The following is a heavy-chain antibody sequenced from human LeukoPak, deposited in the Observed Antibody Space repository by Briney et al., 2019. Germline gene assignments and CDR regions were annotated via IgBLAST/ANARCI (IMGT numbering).Heavy chain of an antibody. V-gene: IGHV3-20*01. D-gene: IGHD6-19*01. CDR3: AREGSSGPNGHGSDY. CDR2: LNWNCGST. CDR1: GFTFDDYG. Sequence: GGSLRLSCAASGFTFDDYGMSGVRQAPGKGLEWVSGLNWNCGSTVYADSVKGRFTISRDIDENSLYLQMNSLIAGDTALYLCAREGSSGPNGHGSDYRGQGTLVTASS. J-gene: IGHJ4*02.